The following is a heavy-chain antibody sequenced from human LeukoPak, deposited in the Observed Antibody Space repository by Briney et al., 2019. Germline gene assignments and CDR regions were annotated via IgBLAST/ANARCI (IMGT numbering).Heavy chain of an antibody. CDR1: GFTFSNAW. J-gene: IGHJ4*02. V-gene: IGHV3-15*01. CDR3: FTAQNYYDSSGYYYIDY. Sequence: GGSLRLSCAASGFTFSNAWMTWVRQAPGKGLEWVGRIKSKTDGGTTDYAAPVKGRFTISRDDSQNTLCLQMNSLVTEDTAVYYCFTAQNYYDSSGYYYIDYWGQGTLVTVSS. D-gene: IGHD3-22*01. CDR2: IKSKTDGGTT.